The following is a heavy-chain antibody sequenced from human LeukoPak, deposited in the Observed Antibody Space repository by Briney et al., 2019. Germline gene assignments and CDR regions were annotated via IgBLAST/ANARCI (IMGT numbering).Heavy chain of an antibody. Sequence: SETLSLTCTVPGGSISNYYWSWIRRPPGKGLEWIGEINHSGSTNYNPSLKSRVTISVDTSKNQFSLKLSSVTAADTAVYYCARGKAEWLDNFRPNRFDYWGQGTLVTVSS. D-gene: IGHD6-19*01. CDR2: INHSGST. CDR1: GGSISNYY. CDR3: ARGKAEWLDNFRPNRFDY. J-gene: IGHJ4*02. V-gene: IGHV4-34*01.